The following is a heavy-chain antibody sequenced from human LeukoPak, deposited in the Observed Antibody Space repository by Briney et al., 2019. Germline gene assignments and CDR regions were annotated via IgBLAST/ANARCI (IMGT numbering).Heavy chain of an antibody. CDR3: ARHDSLLRSGFDP. CDR2: IYPGESDT. Sequence: GESLKISCKGSGYSFTSYWIGWVRQLPGKGLEWMGIIYPGESDTRYSPSFQGQVTISADKSISTAYLQWSSLKASDTAMYYCARHDSLLRSGFDPWGQGTLVTVSS. CDR1: GYSFTSYW. V-gene: IGHV5-51*01. J-gene: IGHJ5*02. D-gene: IGHD3-3*01.